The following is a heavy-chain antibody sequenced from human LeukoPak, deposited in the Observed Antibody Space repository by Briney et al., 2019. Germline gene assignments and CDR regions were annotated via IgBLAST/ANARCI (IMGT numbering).Heavy chain of an antibody. CDR1: GFTFNDYA. D-gene: IGHD1-26*01. CDR3: AKDLGIVGAKVDY. V-gene: IGHV3-23*01. J-gene: IGHJ4*02. Sequence: PGGSLRLSCAASGFTFNDYAMGWVRQAAGKGLEWISSISGSGSSTFYTDSVKGRFTISRDNSKNTLYLQMNSLRAEDTAIYYCAKDLGIVGAKVDYWGQGTLVTVSS. CDR2: ISGSGSST.